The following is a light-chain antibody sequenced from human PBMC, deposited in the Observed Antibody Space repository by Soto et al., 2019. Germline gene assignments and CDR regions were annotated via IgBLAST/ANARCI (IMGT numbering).Light chain of an antibody. CDR1: GSDVGHYNY. Sequence: QAALTQPRSVSGSPRQSVTISCTGTGSDVGHYNYVSWYQQNPGKAPKLMIHDVSKRPSGVPDRFSGSKSGYTASLTISGLQAEDEAEYFCAAWDGSLNGYVFGTGTKLTVL. V-gene: IGLV2-11*01. J-gene: IGLJ1*01. CDR3: AAWDGSLNGYV. CDR2: DVS.